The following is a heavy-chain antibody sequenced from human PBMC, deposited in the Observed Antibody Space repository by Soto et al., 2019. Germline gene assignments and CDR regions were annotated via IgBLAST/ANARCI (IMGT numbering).Heavy chain of an antibody. Sequence: SETPSLTCSVCGGSICSGGYYWSWIHQHPGKGLEWIGYIYYSGSTYYNPSLKSRVTISVDTSKNQFSLKLSSVTAADTAVYYCARELTITGTSNWFDSWGQGTLVTVSS. J-gene: IGHJ5*01. CDR2: IYYSGST. CDR3: ARELTITGTSNWFDS. D-gene: IGHD1-20*01. CDR1: GGSICSGGYY. V-gene: IGHV4-31*03.